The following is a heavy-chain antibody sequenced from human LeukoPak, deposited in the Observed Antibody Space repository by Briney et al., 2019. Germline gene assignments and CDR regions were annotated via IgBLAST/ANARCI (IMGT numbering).Heavy chain of an antibody. D-gene: IGHD3-22*01. V-gene: IGHV4-39*07. CDR3: ATYDNTGYYFAY. Sequence: SQTLSLTCTVSGGSISSGNYYWGWIRQPPGKGLEWIGSIYHTGSTYRNASLESRVSISVDTSKNQFSLKLSSVTAADTALYYCATYDNTGYYFAYWGQGSLVTVSS. CDR2: IYHTGST. J-gene: IGHJ4*02. CDR1: GGSISSGNYY.